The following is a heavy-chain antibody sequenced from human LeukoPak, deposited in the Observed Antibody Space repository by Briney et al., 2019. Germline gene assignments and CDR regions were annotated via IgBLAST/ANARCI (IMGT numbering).Heavy chain of an antibody. CDR2: ISNTGTSL. V-gene: IGHV3-21*01. CDR3: AKEGEMSRGTTFSDY. CDR1: GFTFRTYS. D-gene: IGHD4-17*01. Sequence: SGGSLRLSCAASGFTFRTYSMNWLRQAPGKGLEWVSCISNTGTSLYYADSVKGRFTISRDNAKNSLYLQMNSLRAEDTAVYYCAKEGEMSRGTTFSDYWGQGTLVTVSS. J-gene: IGHJ4*02.